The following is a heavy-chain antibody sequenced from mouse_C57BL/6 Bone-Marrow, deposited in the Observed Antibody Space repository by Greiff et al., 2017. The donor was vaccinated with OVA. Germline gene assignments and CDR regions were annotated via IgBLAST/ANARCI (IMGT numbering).Heavy chain of an antibody. Sequence: QVQLQQPGAELVKPGASVKMSCKASGYTFTSYWITWVKQRPGQGLEWIGDIYPGSGSTNYNEKFKSKATLTVDTSSSTAYMQLSSLTSEDSAVYYCARNQSYDGYWYFDVWGTGTTVTVSS. V-gene: IGHV1-55*01. J-gene: IGHJ1*03. CDR1: GYTFTSYW. CDR2: IYPGSGST. CDR3: ARNQSYDGYWYFDV. D-gene: IGHD2-3*01.